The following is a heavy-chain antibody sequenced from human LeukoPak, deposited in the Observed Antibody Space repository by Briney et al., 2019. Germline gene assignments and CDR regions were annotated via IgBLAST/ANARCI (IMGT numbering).Heavy chain of an antibody. V-gene: IGHV1-69*01. J-gene: IGHJ4*02. CDR3: ARGADGSGWYLRGSHSFDY. CDR1: GGTFSSYA. CDR2: IIPIFGTA. Sequence: EASVKVSCKASGGTFSSYAISWVRQAPGQGLEWMGGIIPIFGTADYAQKFQGRVTITADESTTTAYMELSSLTSEDTAVYYCARGADGSGWYLRGSHSFDYWGQGTLVTVSS. D-gene: IGHD6-19*01.